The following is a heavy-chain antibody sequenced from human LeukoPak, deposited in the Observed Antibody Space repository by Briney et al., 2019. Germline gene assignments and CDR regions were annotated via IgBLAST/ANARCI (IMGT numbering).Heavy chain of an antibody. J-gene: IGHJ4*02. D-gene: IGHD3-22*01. V-gene: IGHV1-2*02. CDR3: AMADSSGYSGFGDFDY. Sequence: ASVKVSCKASGYTFTGYYMHWVRQAPGQGLEWMGWINPNSGGTNYAQKFQGRVTMTRDTSISTAYMELSRLRSDDTAVYYCAMADSSGYSGFGDFDYWGQGTLVTVSS. CDR2: INPNSGGT. CDR1: GYTFTGYY.